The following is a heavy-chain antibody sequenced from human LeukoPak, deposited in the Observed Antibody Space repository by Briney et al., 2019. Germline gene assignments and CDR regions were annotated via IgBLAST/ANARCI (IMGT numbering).Heavy chain of an antibody. J-gene: IGHJ5*02. D-gene: IGHD6-13*01. V-gene: IGHV4-59*08. CDR3: AGLHFAAAEEFDP. CDR1: GSSINGHY. Sequence: SETLSLTCTVSGSSINGHYWSWLRQPPGKGLEWIGYIYSTSSDSVLYNPFLKSRVTLSFDTFNTQLSLSLTSVTAADTAIYYCAGLHFAAAEEFDPWGQGTLVTVSS. CDR2: IYSTSSDSV.